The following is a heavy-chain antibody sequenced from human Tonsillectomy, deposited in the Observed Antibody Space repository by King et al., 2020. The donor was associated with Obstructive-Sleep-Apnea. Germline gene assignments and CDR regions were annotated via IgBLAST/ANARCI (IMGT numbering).Heavy chain of an antibody. J-gene: IGHJ4*02. CDR1: GFKFDDYA. V-gene: IGHV3-9*01. D-gene: IGHD6-19*01. Sequence: VQLVESGGGLVQPGRSLRLSCAASGFKFDDYAMHWVRQAPGKGLEWVSGINWNSGSRGYADSVKGRFTVSRDNAKNSLYLQMNNLRAEDTAFYYCAKDLSSGWYKGCDYWGQGTLVTVSS. CDR3: AKDLSSGWYKGCDY. CDR2: INWNSGSR.